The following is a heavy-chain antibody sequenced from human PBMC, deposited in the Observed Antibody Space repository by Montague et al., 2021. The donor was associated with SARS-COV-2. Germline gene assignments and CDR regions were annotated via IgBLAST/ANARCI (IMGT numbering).Heavy chain of an antibody. Sequence: TLSLTCTVSGASISSGDYYWSWIRPPAGEGLEWFGRIYTSGGTKYTPSINSRVTILVDTSKNQFSLNLRSVTAADTAVYYCARLVGGSTQYFDNWGQGTLVTVSS. CDR3: ARLVGGSTQYFDN. D-gene: IGHD2-15*01. J-gene: IGHJ4*02. CDR1: GASISSGDYY. CDR2: IYTSGGT. V-gene: IGHV4-61*02.